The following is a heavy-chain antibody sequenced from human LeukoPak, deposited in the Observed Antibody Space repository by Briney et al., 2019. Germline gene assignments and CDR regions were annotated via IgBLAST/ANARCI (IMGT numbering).Heavy chain of an antibody. CDR3: AREGEMAPAGAFDI. Sequence: SETLSLTCAVYGGSFSGYYWSCIRQPPGKGLEWIGEINHSGSTNYNPSLKSRVTISVGTSKNQFSLKLSSVTAADTAVYYCAREGEMAPAGAFDIWGQGTMVTVSS. CDR2: INHSGST. J-gene: IGHJ3*02. CDR1: GGSFSGYY. V-gene: IGHV4-34*01. D-gene: IGHD5-24*01.